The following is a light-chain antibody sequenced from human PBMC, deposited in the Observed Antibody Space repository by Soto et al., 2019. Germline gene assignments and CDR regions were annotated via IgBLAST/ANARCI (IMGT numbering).Light chain of an antibody. Sequence: EIVMTQSPATLSVSAGERATLSCRARQSVSSNLAWYQQKPGQAPRLLIYGASTRATGIPARFSGSGSGTEFTLTISNLQSEDFAVYFCQQYHNWPPITFGQGTRLEIK. CDR3: QQYHNWPPIT. CDR2: GAS. V-gene: IGKV3D-15*01. CDR1: QSVSSN. J-gene: IGKJ5*01.